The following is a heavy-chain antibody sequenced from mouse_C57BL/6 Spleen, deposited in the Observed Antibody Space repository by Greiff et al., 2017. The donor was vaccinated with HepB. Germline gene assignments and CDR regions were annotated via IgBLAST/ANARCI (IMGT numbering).Heavy chain of an antibody. Sequence: EVQLQQSGPELVKPGASVKIPCKASGYTFTDYNMDWVKQSHGKSLEWIGDINPNNGGTIYNQKFKGKATLTVDKSSSTAYMELRSLTSEDTAVYYCARGAYYGSSSYAMDYWGQGTSVTVSS. V-gene: IGHV1-18*01. D-gene: IGHD1-1*01. CDR2: INPNNGGT. CDR1: GYTFTDYN. CDR3: ARGAYYGSSSYAMDY. J-gene: IGHJ4*01.